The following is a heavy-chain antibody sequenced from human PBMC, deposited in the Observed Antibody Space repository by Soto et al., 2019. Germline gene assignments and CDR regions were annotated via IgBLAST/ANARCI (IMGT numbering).Heavy chain of an antibody. V-gene: IGHV3-30-3*01. Sequence: GGSLRLSCAASGFTFSSYAMHWVRQAPGKGLEWVAVISYDGSNKYYADSVKGRFTISRDNSKNTLYLQMNSLRAEDTAVYYCARDFLYSSGYYGMDVWGQGTTVTVSS. CDR1: GFTFSSYA. CDR3: ARDFLYSSGYYGMDV. J-gene: IGHJ6*02. CDR2: ISYDGSNK. D-gene: IGHD6-25*01.